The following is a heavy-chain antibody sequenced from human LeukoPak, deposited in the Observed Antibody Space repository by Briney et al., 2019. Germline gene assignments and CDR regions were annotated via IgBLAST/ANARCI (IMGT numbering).Heavy chain of an antibody. CDR2: ISGSGGST. Sequence: GGTLRFSCAASGFTFSTYGMSWVRQAPGKGLEWVSAISGSGGSTYYADSVKGRFTISRDNSKNTLYLEMNSLRAEDTAVYYCARDWYHAIDYWGQGTLVTVSS. D-gene: IGHD2-2*01. J-gene: IGHJ4*02. V-gene: IGHV3-23*01. CDR3: ARDWYHAIDY. CDR1: GFTFSTYG.